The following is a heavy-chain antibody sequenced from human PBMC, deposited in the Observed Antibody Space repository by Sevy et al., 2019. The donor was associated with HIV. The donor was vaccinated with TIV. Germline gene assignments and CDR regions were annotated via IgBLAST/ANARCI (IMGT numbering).Heavy chain of an antibody. CDR2: IYKTGST. V-gene: IGHV4-61*01. CDR3: ARVPRGQLWYSGSLRGYYYHMDV. CDR1: GGSVSSGTYY. J-gene: IGHJ6*03. D-gene: IGHD3-16*01. Sequence: SESLSLSCSVSGGSVSSGTYYWSWIRQPPGKGLEWIGHIYKTGSTNYKLSLQSRVTISVDTSTNQFSLRLRSVTAADTAVYYCARVPRGQLWYSGSLRGYYYHMDVWGKGTTVTVSS.